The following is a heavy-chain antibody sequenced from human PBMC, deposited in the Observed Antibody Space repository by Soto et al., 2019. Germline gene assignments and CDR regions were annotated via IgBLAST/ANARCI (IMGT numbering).Heavy chain of an antibody. Sequence: GSLRPSCAGSGFTFNSYALGWVRQAPGKGLEWVSAICGCGGSTYYADSVKGRLANSRNNSKNTLYLQMNRLRAEDTAVYYCAKDPGDSDYDFWSGYYMVYWGQGTLVTVSS. V-gene: IGHV3-23*01. CDR3: AKDPGDSDYDFWSGYYMVY. J-gene: IGHJ4*02. CDR1: GFTFNSYA. CDR2: ICGCGGST. D-gene: IGHD3-3*01.